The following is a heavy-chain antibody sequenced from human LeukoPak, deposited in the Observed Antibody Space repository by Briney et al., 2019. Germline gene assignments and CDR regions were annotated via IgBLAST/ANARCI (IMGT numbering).Heavy chain of an antibody. V-gene: IGHV3-21*01. CDR2: ISSSSSYI. Sequence: GGSLRLSCAASGLTFSSYSMNWVRQAPGKGLEWVSSISSSSSYIYYADSVKGRFTISRDNAKNSLYLQMNSLRAEDTAVYYCARDFGGLGYFDYWGQGTLVTVSS. J-gene: IGHJ4*02. CDR3: ARDFGGLGYFDY. D-gene: IGHD6-19*01. CDR1: GLTFSSYS.